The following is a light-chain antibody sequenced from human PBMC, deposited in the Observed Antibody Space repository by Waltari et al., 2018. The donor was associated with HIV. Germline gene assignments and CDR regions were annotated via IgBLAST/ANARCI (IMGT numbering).Light chain of an antibody. V-gene: IGKV3-20*01. J-gene: IGKJ5*01. Sequence: EIVLTQSPSTLSLSPGERATFSCRTSQSLRSSYLAWYQQKPGQAPRLLIYGASSRATGIPDRFSGSGSVTDFSLTISRLEPEDFAIYYCQQFFGSPPITFGQGTRLEIK. CDR2: GAS. CDR1: QSLRSSY. CDR3: QQFFGSPPIT.